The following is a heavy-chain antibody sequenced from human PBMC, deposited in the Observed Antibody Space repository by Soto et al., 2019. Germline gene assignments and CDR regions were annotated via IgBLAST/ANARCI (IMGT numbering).Heavy chain of an antibody. Sequence: SETLSLTCTVSGGSISSGGYYWSWIRQHPGKGLEWIGYIYYSGSTYYNPSLKSRVTISVDTSKNQFSLKLSSVTAADTAVYYCARGNYDILTGFTRESYYYYMDVWGKGTTVTVSS. CDR1: GGSISSGGYY. J-gene: IGHJ6*03. V-gene: IGHV4-31*03. CDR3: ARGNYDILTGFTRESYYYYMDV. CDR2: IYYSGST. D-gene: IGHD3-9*01.